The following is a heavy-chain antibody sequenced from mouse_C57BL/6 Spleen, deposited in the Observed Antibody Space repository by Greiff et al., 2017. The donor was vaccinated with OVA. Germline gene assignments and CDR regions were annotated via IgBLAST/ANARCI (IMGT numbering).Heavy chain of an antibody. CDR2: ISYDGSN. D-gene: IGHD2-3*01. CDR3: ASIYDGYSFYFDY. Sequence: EVKLMESGPGLVKPSQSLSLTCSVTGYSITSGYYWNWIRQFPGNKLEWMGYISYDGSNNYNPSLKNRISITRDTSKNQFFLKLNSVTTEDTATYYCASIYDGYSFYFDYWGQGTTLTVSS. J-gene: IGHJ2*01. V-gene: IGHV3-6*01. CDR1: GYSITSGYY.